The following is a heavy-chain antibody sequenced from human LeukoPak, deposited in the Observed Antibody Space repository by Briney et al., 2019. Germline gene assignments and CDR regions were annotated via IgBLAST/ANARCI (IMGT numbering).Heavy chain of an antibody. D-gene: IGHD6-13*01. CDR3: AKEAAAGNPHY. J-gene: IGHJ4*02. Sequence: PGGSLRLSCAASGFTFSSYAMHWVRQAPGKGLGWVAVISYDGSNKYYADSVKGRFTISRDNSKNTLYLQMNSLRAEDTAVYYCAKEAAAGNPHYWGQGTLVTVSS. CDR1: GFTFSSYA. V-gene: IGHV3-30*04. CDR2: ISYDGSNK.